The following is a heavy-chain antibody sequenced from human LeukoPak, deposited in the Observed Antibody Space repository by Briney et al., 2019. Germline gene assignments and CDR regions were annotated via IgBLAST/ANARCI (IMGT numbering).Heavy chain of an antibody. J-gene: IGHJ4*02. Sequence: SETLSLACAVSGGSISSGGYSWSWIRQPPGKGLEWIGYIYYSGSTNYNPSLKSRVTISVDTSKNQFSLKLSSVTAADTAVYYCASSLGGSSGWYAYFDYWGQGTLVTVSS. CDR2: IYYSGST. D-gene: IGHD6-19*01. V-gene: IGHV4-61*08. CDR1: GGSISSGGYS. CDR3: ASSLGGSSGWYAYFDY.